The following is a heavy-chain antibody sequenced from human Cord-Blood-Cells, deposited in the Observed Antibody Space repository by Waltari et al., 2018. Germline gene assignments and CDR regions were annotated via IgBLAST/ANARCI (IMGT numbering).Heavy chain of an antibody. CDR2: INPNSGGT. D-gene: IGHD2-15*01. CDR3: ASLLCSGGSCYSDY. Sequence: QVQLVQSGAEVKKPGASVKVSCKASGYTFTGYYMHWVRQAPGQGLEWMGWINPNSGGTNDAQKFQGRVTMTRDTSISTAYMELSRLRSDDTAVYYCASLLCSGGSCYSDYWGQGTLVTVSS. CDR1: GYTFTGYY. J-gene: IGHJ4*02. V-gene: IGHV1-2*02.